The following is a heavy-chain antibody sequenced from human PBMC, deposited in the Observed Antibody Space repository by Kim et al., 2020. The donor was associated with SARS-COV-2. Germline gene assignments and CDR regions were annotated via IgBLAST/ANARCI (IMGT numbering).Heavy chain of an antibody. Sequence: GGSLRLSCAASGFTVSSNYMSWVRQAPGKGLEWVSVIYSGGSTYYADSVKGRFTISRDNSKNTLFLQMNSLRAEDTAVYYCARKGRFGDGAFDIWGQGTMVTVSS. CDR3: ARKGRFGDGAFDI. CDR1: GFTVSSNY. CDR2: IYSGGST. J-gene: IGHJ3*02. V-gene: IGHV3-53*01. D-gene: IGHD3-10*01.